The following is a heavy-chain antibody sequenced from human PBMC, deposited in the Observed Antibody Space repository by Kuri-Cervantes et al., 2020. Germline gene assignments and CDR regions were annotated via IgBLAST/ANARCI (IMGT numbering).Heavy chain of an antibody. CDR1: GGSISSSSYY. V-gene: IGHV4-39*07. J-gene: IGHJ6*02. Sequence: SETLSPTCTVSGGSISSSSYYWGWIRQPPGKGLEWIGSIYYSGSTYYNPSRKSRVTISVDTSKNQFSLKLSSVTAADTAVYYCARDRQRYGYYYGMDVWGQGTTVTVSS. D-gene: IGHD4-17*01. CDR2: IYYSGST. CDR3: ARDRQRYGYYYGMDV.